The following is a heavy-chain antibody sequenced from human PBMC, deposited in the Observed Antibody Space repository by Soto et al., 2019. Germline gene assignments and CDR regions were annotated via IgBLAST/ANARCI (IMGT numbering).Heavy chain of an antibody. J-gene: IGHJ3*02. Sequence: QVQLVQSGAEVKKPGASVKVSCKASGYTFTSYAMHWVRQAPGQRLEWMGWINAGNGNTKYSQKFQGRVTITRDTSASTAYMELSSLRSEDTAVYYCARVTTVTTLSADDAFDIWGQGTMVTVSS. D-gene: IGHD4-17*01. V-gene: IGHV1-3*01. CDR1: GYTFTSYA. CDR2: INAGNGNT. CDR3: ARVTTVTTLSADDAFDI.